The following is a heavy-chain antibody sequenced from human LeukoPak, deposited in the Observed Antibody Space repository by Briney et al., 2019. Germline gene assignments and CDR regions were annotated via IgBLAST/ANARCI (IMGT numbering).Heavy chain of an antibody. D-gene: IGHD5-18*01. CDR3: TTDRSYGYFDY. V-gene: IGHV3-15*01. CDR1: GFTFTNAW. Sequence: GGSLRLSCAASGFTFTNAWMSWVRQAPGKGLEWVGHIKSKTDGGTTDYAAPVKGRFIISRDDSKNTLYLQMNSLKTEDTAVYYCTTDRSYGYFDYWGQGTLVTVSS. J-gene: IGHJ4*02. CDR2: IKSKTDGGTT.